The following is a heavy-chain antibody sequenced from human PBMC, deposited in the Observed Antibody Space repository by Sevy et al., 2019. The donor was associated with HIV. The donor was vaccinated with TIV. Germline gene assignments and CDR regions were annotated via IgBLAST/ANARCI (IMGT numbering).Heavy chain of an antibody. CDR2: IKEDGSEK. V-gene: IGHV3-7*01. CDR1: GFSFSKHW. J-gene: IGHJ4*02. CDR3: ATIIFYRTDMTTWHWGY. Sequence: GGSLRLSCAASGFSFSKHWMSWVRQSPGKGLEGVASIKEDGSEKYYVDSVKGRFTISRDDAKNSMYLQMNTLRDEDTAVYYCATIIFYRTDMTTWHWGYWGQGALVTVSS. D-gene: IGHD7-27*01.